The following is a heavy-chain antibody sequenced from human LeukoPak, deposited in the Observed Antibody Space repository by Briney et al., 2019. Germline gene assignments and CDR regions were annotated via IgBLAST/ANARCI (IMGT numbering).Heavy chain of an antibody. V-gene: IGHV3-73*01. CDR3: TRPMLYYYGSGSYSSVYYFDY. D-gene: IGHD3-10*01. Sequence: QPGGSLKLSCAASGFTFSGSAMHRVRPASGNGLEWVGRIRSKANSYATAYAASVKGRFTISRDDSRNTAYLQMNSLKTEDTAVYYCTRPMLYYYGSGSYSSVYYFDYWGQGTLVAVSS. J-gene: IGHJ4*02. CDR2: IRSKANSYAT. CDR1: GFTFSGSA.